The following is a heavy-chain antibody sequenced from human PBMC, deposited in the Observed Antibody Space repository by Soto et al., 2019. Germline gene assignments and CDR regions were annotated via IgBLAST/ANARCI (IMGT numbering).Heavy chain of an antibody. J-gene: IGHJ4*02. V-gene: IGHV3-23*01. CDR2: ITGSGRDT. Sequence: LRLSCAASGFTFRNNVLSWVRQAPGKGLDWVSGITGSGRDTYYADSVKGRFTISRDNSKNMVFLQMNSLRAEDTALYYCAKNGLDNSPSAIDYWGQGTLVTVSS. D-gene: IGHD2-8*01. CDR3: AKNGLDNSPSAIDY. CDR1: GFTFRNNV.